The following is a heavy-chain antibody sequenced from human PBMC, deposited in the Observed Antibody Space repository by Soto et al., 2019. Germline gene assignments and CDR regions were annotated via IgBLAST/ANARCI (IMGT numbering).Heavy chain of an antibody. J-gene: IGHJ5*02. CDR1: GFSF. D-gene: IGHD6-19*01. V-gene: IGHV3-30-3*01. CDR3: ARDMYSSDYFVKWFEP. Sequence: QVRLVESGGGVVQPGRSLRLSCTASGFSFWFRQPPGKGLEWVAVISHDGINKHYADSVKGRVTVSRDNSTHSLDLQLNSLRGEDTAMYYCARDMYSSDYFVKWFEPWGQGTLVTVSS. CDR2: ISHDGINK.